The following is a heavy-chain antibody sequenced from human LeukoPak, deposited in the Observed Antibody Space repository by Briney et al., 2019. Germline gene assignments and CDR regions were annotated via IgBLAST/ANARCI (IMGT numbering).Heavy chain of an antibody. J-gene: IGHJ5*02. CDR2: IYHSGST. Sequence: PSGTLSLTCAVSGGSISSNNWWSWVRQPPGKGLEWIGEIYHSGSTNYNPSLKSRVTISVDKSKNQFSLKLSSVTAADTAVYYCARGRIEVAPRGWFDPWGQGTLVTVSS. CDR1: GGSISSNNW. CDR3: ARGRIEVAPRGWFDP. D-gene: IGHD6-19*01. V-gene: IGHV4-4*02.